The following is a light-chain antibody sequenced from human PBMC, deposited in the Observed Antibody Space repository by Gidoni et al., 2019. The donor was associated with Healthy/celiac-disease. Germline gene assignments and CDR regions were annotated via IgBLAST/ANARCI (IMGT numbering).Light chain of an antibody. Sequence: EIVLTQYPGTLSLSPGERATLSCSASQSVSSSYLAWYQQKPGQAPRLLIYGASSRATGIPDRFSGSGSGTDFTLTISRLEPEDFAVYYCQQYGSSPRITFGPGTKVDIK. J-gene: IGKJ3*01. CDR2: GAS. V-gene: IGKV3-20*01. CDR1: QSVSSSY. CDR3: QQYGSSPRIT.